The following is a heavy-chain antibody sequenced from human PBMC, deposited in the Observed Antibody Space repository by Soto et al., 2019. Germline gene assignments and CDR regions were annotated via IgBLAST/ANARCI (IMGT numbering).Heavy chain of an antibody. V-gene: IGHV4-34*01. Sequence: QVQLQQWGAGLLKPSETLSLTCAVYGGSFSGYYWSWIRQPPGKGLEWIGEINHSVSTNYNPYLKSRVTISVDTSKNQFSLELSSVPAADTAVYYCARVVKLWFGELLRPKFDYWGQGTLVTVSS. CDR2: INHSVST. D-gene: IGHD3-10*01. CDR1: GGSFSGYY. CDR3: ARVVKLWFGELLRPKFDY. J-gene: IGHJ4*02.